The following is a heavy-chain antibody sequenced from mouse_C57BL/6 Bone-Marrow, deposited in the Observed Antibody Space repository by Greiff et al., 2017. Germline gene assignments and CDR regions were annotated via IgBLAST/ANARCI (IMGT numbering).Heavy chain of an antibody. V-gene: IGHV1-59*01. CDR3: ARGGNLDY. Sequence: QVQLQQPGAELVRPGTSVKLSCKASGYTFTSYWMHWVKQRPGQGLEWIGVIDPSDSYTNSNQKFKGKATLTVDTSSSTAYMQLSSLTSEDSAVYYCARGGNLDYWGQGTTLTVSS. CDR1: GYTFTSYW. CDR2: IDPSDSYT. J-gene: IGHJ2*01. D-gene: IGHD2-1*01.